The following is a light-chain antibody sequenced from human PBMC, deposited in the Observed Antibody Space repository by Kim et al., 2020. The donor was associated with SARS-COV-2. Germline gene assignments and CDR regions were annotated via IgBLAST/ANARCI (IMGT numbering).Light chain of an antibody. Sequence: DIQMTQSPSSLSASVGDRVTITCRASQSISSYLSWYQQKPGKAPNLLIYGASSLQRGVPSRFSGSGSGTEFTLTISSLQPEDFATYYCQQSYSTPETFGQGTKVDIK. CDR2: GAS. CDR3: QQSYSTPET. V-gene: IGKV1-39*01. CDR1: QSISSY. J-gene: IGKJ1*01.